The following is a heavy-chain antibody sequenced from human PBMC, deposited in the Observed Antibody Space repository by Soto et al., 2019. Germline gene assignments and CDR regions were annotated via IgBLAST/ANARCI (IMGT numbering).Heavy chain of an antibody. CDR1: GYTFTSSG. CDR2: ISGYTGNT. CDR3: ERDDQWLAESPGQVFDI. D-gene: IGHD6-19*01. V-gene: IGHV1-18*01. J-gene: IGHJ3*02. Sequence: ASVKVSCKASGYTFTSSGISWVRQAPGQGLEYMGWISGYTGNTNYAQKLQGRVTMTTDTSTSTAYMELRSLRSDDTAVYYCERDDQWLAESPGQVFDIWGQGTMVTVSS.